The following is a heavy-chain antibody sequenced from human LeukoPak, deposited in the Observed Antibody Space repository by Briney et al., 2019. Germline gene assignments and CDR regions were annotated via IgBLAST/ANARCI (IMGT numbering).Heavy chain of an antibody. J-gene: IGHJ3*02. Sequence: PSETLSLTCTVSGGSISSSGYYWGWIRQSPGKGLEWIGSIYSSGSTYYTPSLQSRLIMSVDTSKNQFSLKLSSVTAADTAVYYCARDGVAEYYDILTGYYDAFDIWGQGTMVTVSS. CDR3: ARDGVAEYYDILTGYYDAFDI. CDR1: GGSISSSGYY. CDR2: IYSSGST. D-gene: IGHD3-9*01. V-gene: IGHV4-39*07.